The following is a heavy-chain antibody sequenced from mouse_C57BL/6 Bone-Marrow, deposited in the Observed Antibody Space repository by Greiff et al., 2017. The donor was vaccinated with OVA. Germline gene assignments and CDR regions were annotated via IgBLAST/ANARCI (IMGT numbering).Heavy chain of an antibody. D-gene: IGHD1-1*01. CDR3: ATTGRVYYYAMDY. V-gene: IGHV7-3*01. CDR1: GFTFTDYY. Sequence: EVKLMESGGGLVQPGGSLSLSCAASGFTFTDYYMSWVRQPPGKALEWLGFIRNKANGYTTEYSASVKGRFTISRDNYQSILYLQMNALRAEDSATYYCATTGRVYYYAMDYWGQGTSVTVSS. J-gene: IGHJ4*01. CDR2: IRNKANGYTT.